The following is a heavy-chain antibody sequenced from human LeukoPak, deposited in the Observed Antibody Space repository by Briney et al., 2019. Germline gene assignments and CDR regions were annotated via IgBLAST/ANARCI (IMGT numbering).Heavy chain of an antibody. D-gene: IGHD6-13*01. V-gene: IGHV3-33*08. Sequence: GGSLRLSCAASGFTFSSYAMNWVRQAPGKGLEWVAMTWYDETDKDYADSVKGRFSISRDNSKNTLYLQMNSLRAEDTAVYYCARGWIAAAALTFDYWGQGALVTVSA. CDR2: TWYDETDK. CDR3: ARGWIAAAALTFDY. J-gene: IGHJ4*02. CDR1: GFTFSSYA.